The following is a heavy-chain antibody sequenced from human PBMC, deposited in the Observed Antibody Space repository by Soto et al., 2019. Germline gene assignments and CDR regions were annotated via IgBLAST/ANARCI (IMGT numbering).Heavy chain of an antibody. Sequence: PSETLSLTCTFSCGSIISYYWSWIRQPPGKGLEWIGYIYYSGSTNYNPSLKSRVTISVDTSKNQFSLKLSSVTAADTAVYYCARDGGCSGGSCYLYYYGMDVWGQGTTVTVSS. CDR2: IYYSGST. V-gene: IGHV4-59*01. CDR3: ARDGGCSGGSCYLYYYGMDV. CDR1: CGSIISYY. J-gene: IGHJ6*02. D-gene: IGHD2-15*01.